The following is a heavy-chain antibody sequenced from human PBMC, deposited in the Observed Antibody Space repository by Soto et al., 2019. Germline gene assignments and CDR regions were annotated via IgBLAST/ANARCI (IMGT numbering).Heavy chain of an antibody. J-gene: IGHJ6*02. CDR2: ISAYNGNT. CDR1: GYTFTSYG. V-gene: IGHV1-18*01. Sequence: QVQLVQTGAEVKKPGASVKVSCKASGYTFTSYGISWVRQAPGQGLEWMGGISAYNGNTNYAQKLQGRVTMTTDTSTSTAYMELRSLRSDDTAVYYCARAGYGSGSYLSFDGMDVWGQGTTVTVSS. D-gene: IGHD3-10*01. CDR3: ARAGYGSGSYLSFDGMDV.